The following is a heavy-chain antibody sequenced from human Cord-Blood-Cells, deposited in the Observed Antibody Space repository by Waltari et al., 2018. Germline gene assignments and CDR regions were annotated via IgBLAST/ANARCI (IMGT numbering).Heavy chain of an antibody. Sequence: QVQLVQSGAEVKKPGSSVKVSCKASGGTFSSYAISWVRQAPGQGFEWMGGIIPNFGTANYAQKFQGRVTITADESTSTAYMELSSLGSEDTAVYYCARSAGFGELLYYYYYGMDVWGQGTTVTVSS. V-gene: IGHV1-69*01. CDR2: IIPNFGTA. CDR1: GGTFSSYA. J-gene: IGHJ6*02. CDR3: ARSAGFGELLYYYYYGMDV. D-gene: IGHD3-10*01.